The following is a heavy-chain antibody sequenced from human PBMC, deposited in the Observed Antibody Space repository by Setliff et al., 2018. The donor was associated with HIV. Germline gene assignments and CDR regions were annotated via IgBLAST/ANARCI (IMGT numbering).Heavy chain of an antibody. CDR3: ARDRSNYGSGSSAYNWFDP. J-gene: IGHJ5*02. V-gene: IGHV4-4*07. Sequence: LSLTCTVSGDSMSDYYWSWLRQPAGKGLEWIGRIFPSGTTDYNPSLKSRVTMSIDTSKDQFSLNLKSVTAADTAAYFCARDRSNYGSGSSAYNWFDPWGQGNQVTVSS. D-gene: IGHD3-10*01. CDR2: IFPSGTT. CDR1: GDSMSDYY.